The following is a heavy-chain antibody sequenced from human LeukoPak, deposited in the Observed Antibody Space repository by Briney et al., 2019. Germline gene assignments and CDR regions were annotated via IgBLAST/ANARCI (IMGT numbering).Heavy chain of an antibody. CDR2: IYRSGST. V-gene: IGHV4-30-2*01. CDR3: ARGSDIGSSSSRFDY. CDR1: GASISSGGDY. J-gene: IGHJ4*02. D-gene: IGHD6-6*01. Sequence: SQTLSLTCTVSGASISSGGDYWTWIRQPPGKGLEWIGYIYRSGSTYYNPPLKSRVTISVDSSKNQFSLNLISVTAADTAVYYCARGSDIGSSSSRFDYWGQGALVTVSS.